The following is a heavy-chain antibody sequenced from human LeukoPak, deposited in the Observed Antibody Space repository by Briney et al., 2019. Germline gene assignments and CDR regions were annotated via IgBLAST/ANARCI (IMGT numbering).Heavy chain of an antibody. V-gene: IGHV3-7*05. D-gene: IGHD2/OR15-2a*01. CDR1: GITFNTYW. J-gene: IGHJ4*02. CDR2: INQDGGER. Sequence: GGSLRLSCAASGITFNTYWISWVRQAPGKGLEWLATINQDGGERYYVDSAKGRFTISRDNAKNSLFLQMNSLRAEDTAVYYCTTFYTRLTDYWGQGTLVTVSS. CDR3: TTFYTRLTDY.